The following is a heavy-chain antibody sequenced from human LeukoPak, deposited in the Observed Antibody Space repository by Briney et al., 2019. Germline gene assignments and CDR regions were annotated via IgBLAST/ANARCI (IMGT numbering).Heavy chain of an antibody. CDR3: AKSSGYCGTTNCYMYLDV. V-gene: IGHV3-53*01. Sequence: GGSLRLSCAASGFTVNSNYMSWVRQAPGKGLEWVSVIYSGGGTFYADSVKGRFTISRDNSKNTLYLQMNSLRAEDTAVYYCAKSSGYCGTTNCYMYLDVWGKGTSVTVSS. CDR2: IYSGGGT. D-gene: IGHD2-2*02. CDR1: GFTVNSNY. J-gene: IGHJ6*03.